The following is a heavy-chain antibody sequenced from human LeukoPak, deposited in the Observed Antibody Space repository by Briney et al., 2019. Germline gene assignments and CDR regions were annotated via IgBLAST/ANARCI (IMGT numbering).Heavy chain of an antibody. Sequence: GSLRLSCAASGFTFSDYYMSWIRQPPGKGLEWIGEINHSGSTNYNPSLKSRVTISVDTSKNQFSLKLSSVTAADTAIYYCARGAASGFSTGWYFDLWGRGTLVTVSS. CDR3: ARGAASGFSTGWYFDL. J-gene: IGHJ2*01. V-gene: IGHV4-34*01. CDR2: INHSGST. D-gene: IGHD3/OR15-3a*01. CDR1: GFTFSDYY.